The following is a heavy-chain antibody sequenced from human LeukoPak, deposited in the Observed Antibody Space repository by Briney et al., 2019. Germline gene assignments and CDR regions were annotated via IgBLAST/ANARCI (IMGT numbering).Heavy chain of an antibody. D-gene: IGHD2-2*01. Sequence: PSETLSLTCAVYGGSLSGYFWRWIRQPPGKGLEWIGEINHSGSAKYNPSLKSRVTISVDTSKNQFSLKLSPVTAADTAVYYCALLVVPAAVDYWGQGTLVTVSS. V-gene: IGHV4-34*01. CDR3: ALLVVPAAVDY. J-gene: IGHJ4*02. CDR1: GGSLSGYF. CDR2: INHSGSA.